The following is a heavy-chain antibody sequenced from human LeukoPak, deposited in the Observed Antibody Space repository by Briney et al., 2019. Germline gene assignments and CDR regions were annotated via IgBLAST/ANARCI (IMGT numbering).Heavy chain of an antibody. D-gene: IGHD3-22*01. CDR3: ARGPYYYDSSGSTDAFDI. CDR1: GFTFSNYA. J-gene: IGHJ3*02. Sequence: GGSLRPSCAASGFTFSNYAMSWVRQAPGKGLEWVSVIYSGGSTYYADSVKGRFTISRDNSKNTLYLQMNSLRAEDTAVYYCARGPYYYDSSGSTDAFDIWGQGTMVTVSS. CDR2: IYSGGST. V-gene: IGHV3-66*01.